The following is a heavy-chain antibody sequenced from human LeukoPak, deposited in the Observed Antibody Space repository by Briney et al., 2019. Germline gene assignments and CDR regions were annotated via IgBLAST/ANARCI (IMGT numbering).Heavy chain of an antibody. D-gene: IGHD3-9*01. CDR2: IYYSGST. Sequence: KPSETLSLTCTVSGGSISSYYWSWIRQPPGKGLEWIGYIYYSGSTNYNPSLKSRVTISVDTFKNQFSLKLSSVTAADTAVYYCARPYHDILTGSWDAFDIWGQGTMVTVSS. V-gene: IGHV4-59*08. CDR1: GGSISSYY. CDR3: ARPYHDILTGSWDAFDI. J-gene: IGHJ3*02.